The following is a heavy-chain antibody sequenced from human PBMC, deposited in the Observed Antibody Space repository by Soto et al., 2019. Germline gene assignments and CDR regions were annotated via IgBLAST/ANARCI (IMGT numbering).Heavy chain of an antibody. V-gene: IGHV3-30*03. CDR1: GFTFSSYG. D-gene: IGHD4-4*01. CDR3: ARDSAAEDLNDYSNY. J-gene: IGHJ4*02. Sequence: GGSLRLSCAASGFTFSSYGMHWVRQAPGKGLEWVAVISYDGSNKYYADSVKGRFTISRDNSKNTLYLQMNSLRADDTAVYYCARDSAAEDLNDYSNYWGQGTLVTVSS. CDR2: ISYDGSNK.